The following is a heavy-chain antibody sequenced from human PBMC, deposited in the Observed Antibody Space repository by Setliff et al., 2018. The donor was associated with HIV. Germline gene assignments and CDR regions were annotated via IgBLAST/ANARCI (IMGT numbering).Heavy chain of an antibody. V-gene: IGHV3-23*01. CDR2: ISGSGGST. Sequence: GGSLRLSCAASGSTFSSYAMSWVRQAPGKGLEWVSAISGSGGSTYYADSVKGRFTISRDNSKNTLYLQMNSLRAEDTAVYYCAKDLLNFRGFNYYDSSGYFSAFDYWGQGTLVTVSS. J-gene: IGHJ4*02. CDR1: GSTFSSYA. CDR3: AKDLLNFRGFNYYDSSGYFSAFDY. D-gene: IGHD3-22*01.